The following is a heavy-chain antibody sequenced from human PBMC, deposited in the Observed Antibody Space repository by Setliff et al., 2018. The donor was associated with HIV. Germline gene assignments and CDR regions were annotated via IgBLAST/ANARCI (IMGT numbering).Heavy chain of an antibody. Sequence: SETLSLTCTVSGQFISDGYYWGWIRQPPGKGLEWIGSVYHSGKTYYNPSLKSRVTMSADTSKNQISLMPRSMTAADTAVYYCAKHDFGEGSCFDPWGQGSLVTVSS. CDR3: AKHDFGEGSCFDP. J-gene: IGHJ5*02. D-gene: IGHD3-16*01. CDR1: GQFISDGYY. CDR2: VYHSGKT. V-gene: IGHV4-38-2*02.